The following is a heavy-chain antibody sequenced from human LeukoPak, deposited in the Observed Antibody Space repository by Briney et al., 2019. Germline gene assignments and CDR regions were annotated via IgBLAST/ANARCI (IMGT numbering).Heavy chain of an antibody. CDR1: GFTFSSYG. Sequence: GGSLRLSCATSGFTFSSYGRTWVSQAPGKGLEWVSYISSSSSTIYYADSVKGRFTISRDNAKNSLYLQMNSLRAEDTAVYYCAKHRPNVDYWGQGTLVTVSS. CDR3: AKHRPNVDY. J-gene: IGHJ4*02. CDR2: ISSSSSTI. V-gene: IGHV3-48*01.